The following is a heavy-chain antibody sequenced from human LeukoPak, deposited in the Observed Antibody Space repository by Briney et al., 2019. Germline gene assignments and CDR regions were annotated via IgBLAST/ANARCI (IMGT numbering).Heavy chain of an antibody. J-gene: IGHJ4*02. CDR1: GFTFSTSG. D-gene: IGHD6-6*01. CDR3: ARASSSSGLDY. CDR2: ISSSGSYI. V-gene: IGHV3-21*01. Sequence: GGSLRLSCAASGFTFSTSGMNWVRQAPGKGLEWVSSISSSGSYIYYADSVKGRFTISRDNAKNSLYLQMNSLRAEDTAVYYCARASSSSGLDYWGQGTLVTVSS.